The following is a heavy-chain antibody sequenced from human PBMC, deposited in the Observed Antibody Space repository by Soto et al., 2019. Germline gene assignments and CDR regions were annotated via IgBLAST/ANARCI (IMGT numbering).Heavy chain of an antibody. CDR3: ERQRSGYNV. CDR2: IYPFYSDT. V-gene: IGHV5-51*01. D-gene: IGHD5-12*01. J-gene: IGHJ4*02. CDR1: GYSFTNYW. Sequence: GESLKISCKGSGYSFTNYWISWVRQMPVKGLEFMGIIYPFYSDTRYSPSFQGHVTISSYNSISTSYLQLSSLKASDTAMYYFERQRSGYNVWGQGTLVTVSS.